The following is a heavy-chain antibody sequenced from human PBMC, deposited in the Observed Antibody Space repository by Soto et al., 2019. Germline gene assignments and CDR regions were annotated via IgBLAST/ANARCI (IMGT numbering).Heavy chain of an antibody. J-gene: IGHJ5*02. V-gene: IGHV4-30-4*01. D-gene: IGHD2-15*01. Sequence: QVQLQESGPGLVKPSQTLSLTCTVSGGSISSGDYYWSWIRQPPGKGLEWIGYIYYSGSTYYNPSLKRRVTISVDTSKNQFSLKLSSVTAADTAVYYCAREVVAAYNWFDPWGQGTLVTVSS. CDR3: AREVVAAYNWFDP. CDR1: GGSISSGDYY. CDR2: IYYSGST.